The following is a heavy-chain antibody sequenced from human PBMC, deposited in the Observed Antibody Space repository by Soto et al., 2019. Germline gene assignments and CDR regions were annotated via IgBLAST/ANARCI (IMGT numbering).Heavy chain of an antibody. CDR1: GFTFSSYA. D-gene: IGHD3-9*01. V-gene: IGHV3-23*01. Sequence: EVQLLESGGGLVQPGGSLRLSCAASGFTFSSYAMSWVRQAPGKGLEWVSAISGSGGSTYYADSVKGRFTISRDNSKNTLYLQMNSLRAEDTAVYYCAKDRRYYDILTGIGLMDVWCQVTTVTVSS. CDR2: ISGSGGST. J-gene: IGHJ6*02. CDR3: AKDRRYYDILTGIGLMDV.